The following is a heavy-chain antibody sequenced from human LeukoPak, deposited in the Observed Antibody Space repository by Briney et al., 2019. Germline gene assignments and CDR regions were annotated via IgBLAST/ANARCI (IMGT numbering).Heavy chain of an antibody. J-gene: IGHJ5*02. CDR1: GGSFSGYY. Sequence: PSETLSLTCAVHGGSFSGYYWSWIRQPPGKGLEWIGEINHSGSTNYNPSLKNRVTISVDTSKNQFSLKLSSVTAADTAVYYCARALYDFWSGSSSWFDPWGQGTLVTVSS. CDR2: INHSGST. V-gene: IGHV4-34*01. D-gene: IGHD3-3*01. CDR3: ARALYDFWSGSSSWFDP.